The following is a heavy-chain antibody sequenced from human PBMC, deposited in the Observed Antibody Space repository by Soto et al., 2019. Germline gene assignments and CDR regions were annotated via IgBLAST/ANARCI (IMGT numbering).Heavy chain of an antibody. CDR1: GGSISSGGYS. J-gene: IGHJ4*02. V-gene: IGHV4-30-2*01. Sequence: QLQLQESGSGLVKPSQTLSLTCAVSGGSISSGGYSWSWIRQPPGKGLEWIGYIYHSGSTYYNPSXQXRXXXXVXXXXXXXXXXXXXXTXXDTAVYXCAXGGWLPLYYWGQGTIVTVSS. D-gene: IGHD5-12*01. CDR3: AXGGWLPLYY. CDR2: IYHSGST.